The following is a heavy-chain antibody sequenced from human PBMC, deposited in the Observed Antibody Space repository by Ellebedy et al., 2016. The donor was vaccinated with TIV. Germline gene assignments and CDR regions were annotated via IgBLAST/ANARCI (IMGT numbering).Heavy chain of an antibody. Sequence: GESLKISCAPSGFTVSSNYMSWVRQAPGKGLKWVSVIYSGDGTYYSDSVKDRFTISRDNSKNTLYLQMNSLRPEDTAVYYCARRELLGYSYGRYAFNIWGHGTMVTVSS. J-gene: IGHJ3*02. CDR2: IYSGDGT. CDR1: GFTVSSNY. V-gene: IGHV3-66*04. CDR3: ARRELLGYSYGRYAFNI. D-gene: IGHD5-18*01.